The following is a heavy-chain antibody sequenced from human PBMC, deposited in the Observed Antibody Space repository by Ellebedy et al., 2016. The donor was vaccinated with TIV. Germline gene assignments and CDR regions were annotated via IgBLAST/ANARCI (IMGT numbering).Heavy chain of an antibody. CDR3: ARDAVYCSGVSCNSYYYGMDV. Sequence: ASVKVSCKASGFTFTRYYMHWVRQAPGQGLEWMGIIHPSGVSTSYAQKFQGRVTMTRDTSTSTVYMELSSLRSEDTAVYYCARDAVYCSGVSCNSYYYGMDVWGQGTTVTVSS. J-gene: IGHJ6*02. V-gene: IGHV1-46*01. CDR2: IHPSGVST. D-gene: IGHD2-15*01. CDR1: GFTFTRYY.